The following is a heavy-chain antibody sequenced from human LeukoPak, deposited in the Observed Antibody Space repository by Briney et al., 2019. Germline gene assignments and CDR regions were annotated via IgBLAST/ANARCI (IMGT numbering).Heavy chain of an antibody. CDR3: ARDALWLGELGYFDY. D-gene: IGHD3-10*01. V-gene: IGHV4-30-2*01. Sequence: SEILSLTCAVSGGSISSGGYSWSWIRQPPGKGLEWIGYIYHSGSTYYNPSLKSRVTISVDRSKNQFSLKLSSVTAADTAVYYCARDALWLGELGYFDYWGQGTLVTVSS. J-gene: IGHJ4*02. CDR1: GGSISSGGYS. CDR2: IYHSGST.